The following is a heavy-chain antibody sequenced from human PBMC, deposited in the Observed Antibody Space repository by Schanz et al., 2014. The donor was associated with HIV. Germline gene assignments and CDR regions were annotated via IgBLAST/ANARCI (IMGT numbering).Heavy chain of an antibody. D-gene: IGHD6-19*01. V-gene: IGHV3-30*18. CDR1: GFTFNSYG. CDR3: AKGLRQWLVLGVSDY. J-gene: IGHJ4*02. CDR2: ISYDGSNK. Sequence: QVQVVESGGGVVQPERSLRLSCAASGFTFNSYGMHWVRQAPGKGLEWVAVISYDGSNKYYADSLKGRFTIARDNSKNTLYLQMNSLRAEDTAVYYCAKGLRQWLVLGVSDYWGQGTLVTVSS.